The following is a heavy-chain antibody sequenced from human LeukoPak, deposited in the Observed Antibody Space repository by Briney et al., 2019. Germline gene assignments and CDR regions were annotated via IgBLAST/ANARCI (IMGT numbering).Heavy chain of an antibody. V-gene: IGHV4-59*08. CDR3: ARSVNYYGSKGAFDI. CDR1: GDSISSYY. J-gene: IGHJ3*02. D-gene: IGHD3-10*01. Sequence: SEALSLTCTVSGDSISSYYWSWIRQPPGKGLEWIGYIYYSGSTNYNPSLKSRVTISVDTSKNQFSLKLSSVTAADTAVYYCARSVNYYGSKGAFDIWGQGTMVTVSS. CDR2: IYYSGST.